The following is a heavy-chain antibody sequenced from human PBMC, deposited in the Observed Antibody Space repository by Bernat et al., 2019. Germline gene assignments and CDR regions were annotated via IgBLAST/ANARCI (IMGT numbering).Heavy chain of an antibody. V-gene: IGHV3-33*01. CDR3: ARGPQAGPFDY. J-gene: IGHJ4*02. CDR1: GFTFSSYG. D-gene: IGHD6-19*01. CDR2: IWYDGSNK. Sequence: QVQLVESGGGVVQPGRSLRLSCAASGFTFSSYGMHWVRQASGKGLEWVAVIWYDGSNKYYADSVKGRFTISRDNSKNTLYLQMNSLRAEDTAVYYCARGPQAGPFDYWGQGTLVTVSS.